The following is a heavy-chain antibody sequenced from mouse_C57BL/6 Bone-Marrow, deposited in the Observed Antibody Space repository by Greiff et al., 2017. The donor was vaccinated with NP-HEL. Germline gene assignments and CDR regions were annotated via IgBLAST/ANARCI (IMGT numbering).Heavy chain of an antibody. V-gene: IGHV1-19*01. CDR3: ARWFAY. CDR1: GYTFTDYY. CDR2: INPYNGGT. J-gene: IGHJ3*01. Sequence: EVQLQQSGPVLVKPGASVKMSCKASGYTFTDYYMNWVQQSHGKSLEWIGVINPYNGGTSYNQQFKGKATLTVDKSSSTAYMELNSLTSEDSAVYYCARWFAYWGQGTLVTVSA.